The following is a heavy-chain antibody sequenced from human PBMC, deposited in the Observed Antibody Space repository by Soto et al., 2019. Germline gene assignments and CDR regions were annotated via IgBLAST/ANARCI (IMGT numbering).Heavy chain of an antibody. D-gene: IGHD3-3*01. Sequence: ASVKVSCKASGGTFSSYTISWVRQAPGQGLEWMGRIIPILGIANYAQKFQGRVAITADKSTSTAYMELSSLRSEDTAVYYCAREPFWSGSQGPGYYYMEVWGKGTTVTVSS. J-gene: IGHJ6*03. CDR2: IIPILGIA. CDR3: AREPFWSGSQGPGYYYMEV. V-gene: IGHV1-69*04. CDR1: GGTFSSYT.